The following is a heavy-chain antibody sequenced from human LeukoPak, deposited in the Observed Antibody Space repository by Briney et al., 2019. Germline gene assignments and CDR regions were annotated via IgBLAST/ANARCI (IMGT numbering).Heavy chain of an antibody. V-gene: IGHV3-74*01. D-gene: IGHD6-13*01. Sequence: PGGSLRLSCATSAFTFSSYWMHWVRQAPGKGLVWISRINSDGSSQSYADYVKGRFTISRDDAKNTLYLQMSSLGVDDTAIYYCTRGSPGYSSSWLDFWGQGILVTVSS. CDR1: AFTFSSYW. J-gene: IGHJ4*02. CDR3: TRGSPGYSSSWLDF. CDR2: INSDGSSQ.